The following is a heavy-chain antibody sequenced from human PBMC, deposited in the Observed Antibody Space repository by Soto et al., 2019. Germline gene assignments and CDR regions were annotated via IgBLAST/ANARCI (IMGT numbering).Heavy chain of an antibody. CDR3: ARGPYGIQLRFDY. V-gene: IGHV3-74*01. Sequence: EVQLVESGGGLVQPGGSLRLSCAASGFTYSSYWMHWVRQAPGKGLVWVSRINSDGSSTSYADSVKGRFTISRDNAKNTLYLQMNSLRAEDTAVYYCARGPYGIQLRFDYWGQGTLVTVSS. CDR2: INSDGSST. D-gene: IGHD5-18*01. J-gene: IGHJ4*02. CDR1: GFTYSSYW.